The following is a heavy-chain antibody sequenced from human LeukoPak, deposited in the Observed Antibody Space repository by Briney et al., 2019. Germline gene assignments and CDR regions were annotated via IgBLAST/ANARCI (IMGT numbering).Heavy chain of an antibody. D-gene: IGHD5-24*01. CDR2: IKSKIDGGTS. Sequence: PGGSLRLSCEASGLSFSNAWMSWVRQAPGKGLGWVGRIKSKIDGGTSIYAAPVKGRFTISRDDSKNSLYLQMNSLKTEDTAVYYCTTDDGYNMYNWFDPWGQGTLVTVSS. CDR3: TTDDGYNMYNWFDP. V-gene: IGHV3-15*01. J-gene: IGHJ5*02. CDR1: GLSFSNAW.